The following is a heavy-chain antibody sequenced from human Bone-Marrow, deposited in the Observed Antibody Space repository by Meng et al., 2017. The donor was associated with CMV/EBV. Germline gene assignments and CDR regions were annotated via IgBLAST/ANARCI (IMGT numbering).Heavy chain of an antibody. CDR2: INTNTGNP. Sequence: ASVKVSCKASGYTFTSYAVNWVRQAPGQGLEWMGWINTNTGNPTYAQGFTGRFVFSLDTSVSTAYLQICSLKAEDTAVYYCARDRAIAVAGYYYYYGMDVWGQGTTVTVSS. D-gene: IGHD6-19*01. CDR3: ARDRAIAVAGYYYYYGMDV. CDR1: GYTFTSYA. V-gene: IGHV7-4-1*01. J-gene: IGHJ6*02.